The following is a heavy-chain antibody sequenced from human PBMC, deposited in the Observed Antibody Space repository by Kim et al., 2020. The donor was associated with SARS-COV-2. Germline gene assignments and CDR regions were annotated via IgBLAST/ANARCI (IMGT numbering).Heavy chain of an antibody. Sequence: ADSVKGRVTISRDNAKNSLYLQMNSLGAEDTAVYYCVTRPEGIAVAGTVYWGQGTLVTVSS. V-gene: IGHV3-21*01. D-gene: IGHD6-19*01. J-gene: IGHJ4*02. CDR3: VTRPEGIAVAGTVY.